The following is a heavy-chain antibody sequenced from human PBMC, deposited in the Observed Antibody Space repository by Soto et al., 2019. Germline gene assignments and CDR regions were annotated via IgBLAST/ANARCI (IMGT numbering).Heavy chain of an antibody. CDR3: ARAPGSYYHFDY. Sequence: ASVKVSCKASGYTFTSYAMHWVRQAPGQRLEWMGWINAGNGNTKYSQKFQGRVTITRDTSASTAYMELSSLRSEDTAVYYCARAPGSYYHFDYWGRGTLVTVSS. V-gene: IGHV1-3*01. J-gene: IGHJ4*02. CDR1: GYTFTSYA. D-gene: IGHD3-10*01. CDR2: INAGNGNT.